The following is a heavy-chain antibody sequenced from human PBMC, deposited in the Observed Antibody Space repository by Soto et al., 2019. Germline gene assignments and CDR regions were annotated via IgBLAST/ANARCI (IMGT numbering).Heavy chain of an antibody. CDR1: GFSLSGYG. CDR2: IWYDGTTK. Sequence: QVQLVESGGGVVQPGRSLRLSCAVSGFSLSGYGMHWVRQAPGKGLEWVAVIWYDGTTKNYADSVKGRFTISRDSSKNTVYLQMDGLKVDVTAVYYCARDVDTYCHLNWFDPWGEGVLVTVSS. J-gene: IGHJ5*02. CDR3: ARDVDTYCHLNWFDP. D-gene: IGHD5-18*01. V-gene: IGHV3-33*01.